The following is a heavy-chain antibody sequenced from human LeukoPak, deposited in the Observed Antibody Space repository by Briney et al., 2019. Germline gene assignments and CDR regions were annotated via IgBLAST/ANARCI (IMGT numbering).Heavy chain of an antibody. D-gene: IGHD3-22*01. J-gene: IGHJ3*02. CDR3: AKDFYYYDSSGPGVAFDI. CDR1: GFTFSSYG. CDR2: ISYDGSNK. V-gene: IGHV3-30*18. Sequence: PGRSLRLSCAASGFTFSSYGMHWVRQAPGKGLEWVAVISYDGSNKYYADSVKGRFTISRDNSKNTLYLQVNSLRAEDTAVYYCAKDFYYYDSSGPGVAFDIWGQGTMVTVSS.